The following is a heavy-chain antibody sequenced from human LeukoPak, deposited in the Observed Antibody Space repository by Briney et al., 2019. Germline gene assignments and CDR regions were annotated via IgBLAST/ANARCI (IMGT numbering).Heavy chain of an antibody. Sequence: SETLSLTCTVSGASISRYYWSWIRQPPGKGLEWLGYIYYSGSTNYNPSLKSRVTISVDTSKNQFSLKLSSVTAADTAIYYCASDITGTTKYAFDIWGQGTMVTVSS. V-gene: IGHV4-59*08. D-gene: IGHD1-14*01. CDR3: ASDITGTTKYAFDI. CDR2: IYYSGST. J-gene: IGHJ3*02. CDR1: GASISRYY.